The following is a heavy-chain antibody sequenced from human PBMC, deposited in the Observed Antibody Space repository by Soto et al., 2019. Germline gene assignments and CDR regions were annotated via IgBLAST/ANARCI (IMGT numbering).Heavy chain of an antibody. J-gene: IGHJ4*02. CDR3: ALDLAAGDY. D-gene: IGHD6-13*01. CDR1: GYTFTHYY. CDR2: ITPASGST. V-gene: IGHV1-46*03. Sequence: QVQLVQSGAEEKKPGASVKLSCRTSGYTFTHYYIHWVRQTPGQGLEWLAIITPASGSTNDAQVFQGRVTLTMDPSTTTVYLELSGLRAEDTAIFYCALDLAAGDYWGQGTLVTVSS.